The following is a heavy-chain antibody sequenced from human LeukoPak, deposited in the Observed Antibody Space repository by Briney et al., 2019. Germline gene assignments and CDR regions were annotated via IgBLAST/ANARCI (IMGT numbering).Heavy chain of an antibody. V-gene: IGHV4-59*01. CDR3: ARGSTIFGVVIWNNFDY. CDR2: IYYSGST. CDR1: GGSISSYY. Sequence: PSETLPLTCTVSGGSISSYYWSWIRQPPGKGLEWIGYIYYSGSTNYNPSLKSRVTISVDTSKNQFSLKLSSVTAADTAVYYCARGSTIFGVVIWNNFDYWGQGTLVTVSS. D-gene: IGHD3-3*01. J-gene: IGHJ4*02.